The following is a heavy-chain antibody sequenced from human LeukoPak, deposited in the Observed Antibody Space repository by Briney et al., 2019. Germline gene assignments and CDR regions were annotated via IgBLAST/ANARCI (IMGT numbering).Heavy chain of an antibody. Sequence: ASVKVSCEASGYTFTGYYMHWVRQAPGQGLEWMGRINPKSGGTNYAQKFQGRVTMTRDTSISTAYMELSRLRSDDTAVYYCATYYDSGDYWGQGTLVTVSS. V-gene: IGHV1-2*06. D-gene: IGHD3-22*01. CDR1: GYTFTGYY. J-gene: IGHJ4*02. CDR3: ATYYDSGDY. CDR2: INPKSGGT.